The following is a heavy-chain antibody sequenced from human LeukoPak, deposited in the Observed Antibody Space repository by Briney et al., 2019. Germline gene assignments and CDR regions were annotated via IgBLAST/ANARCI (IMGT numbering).Heavy chain of an antibody. J-gene: IGHJ4*02. V-gene: IGHV3-23*01. CDR3: AKDLARGIRYYYDSSGYYQDDY. D-gene: IGHD3-22*01. CDR2: ISGSGGST. Sequence: GGSLRLSCAASGFTFSSYAMSWVRQAPGKGLEWVSAISGSGGSTYYADSVKGRFTISRDNSKNTLYLQMNSLRAEDTAVYYRAKDLARGIRYYYDSSGYYQDDYWGQGTLVTVSS. CDR1: GFTFSSYA.